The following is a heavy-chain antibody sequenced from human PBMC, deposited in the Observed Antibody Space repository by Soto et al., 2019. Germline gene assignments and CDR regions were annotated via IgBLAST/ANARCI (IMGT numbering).Heavy chain of an antibody. CDR1: GFTFSDHY. CDR2: SRIRANSYTT. Sequence: HPGGSLRLSCEASGFTFSDHYMDWVRQAPGKGLEWVGRSRIRANSYTTEYAASVKGRFTISRDDSKKSVYLQMNSLKTDDTAVYYCARTSYCSGGHCYSFDYWGQGALVTVSS. V-gene: IGHV3-72*01. CDR3: ARTSYCSGGHCYSFDY. J-gene: IGHJ4*02. D-gene: IGHD2-15*01.